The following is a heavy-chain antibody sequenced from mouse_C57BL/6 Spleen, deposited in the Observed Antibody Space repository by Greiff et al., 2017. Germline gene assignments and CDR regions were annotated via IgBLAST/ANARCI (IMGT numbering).Heavy chain of an antibody. J-gene: IGHJ2*01. CDR2: ILPGSGST. CDR3: ARSGYYGSCDY. V-gene: IGHV1-9*01. CDR1: GYTFTGYW. Sequence: VQLQQSGAELMKPGASVKLSCKATGYTFTGYWIEWVKQRPGHGLAWIGEILPGSGSTNYNEKFKGKATFTADTSYNTSSMPLSSLTTEHSAIYYCARSGYYGSCDYWGQGTTLTVAS. D-gene: IGHD1-1*01.